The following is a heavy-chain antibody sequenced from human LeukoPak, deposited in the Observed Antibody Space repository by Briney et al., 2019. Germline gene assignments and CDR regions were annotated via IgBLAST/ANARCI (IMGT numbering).Heavy chain of an antibody. J-gene: IGHJ5*02. CDR3: ARLLRQPDIFVNWFDP. Sequence: SETLSLTCTVSGGSISSSSYYWDWIRQPPGKGLEWIGSIYYSGSTYYNPSLKGRVTISVDTSKNQFSLKLSSVTAADTAVYYCARLLRQPDIFVNWFDPWGQGTLVTVSS. V-gene: IGHV4-39*07. CDR1: GGSISSSSYY. CDR2: IYYSGST. D-gene: IGHD2-15*01.